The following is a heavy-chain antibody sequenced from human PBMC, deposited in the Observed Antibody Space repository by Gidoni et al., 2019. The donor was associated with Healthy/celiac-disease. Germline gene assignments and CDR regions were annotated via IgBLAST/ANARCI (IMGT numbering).Heavy chain of an antibody. V-gene: IGHV3-7*01. CDR3: ARGPRIVGLDWYFDL. CDR2: IKQDGSEK. CDR1: GFTFSSYW. J-gene: IGHJ2*01. D-gene: IGHD1-26*01. Sequence: EVQLVESGGGLVQPGGSLRLSCAASGFTFSSYWMSWVRQAPGKGLEWVANIKQDGSEKYYVDSVKGRFTISRDNAKNSLYLQMNSLRAEDTAVYYCARGPRIVGLDWYFDLWGRGTLVTVSS.